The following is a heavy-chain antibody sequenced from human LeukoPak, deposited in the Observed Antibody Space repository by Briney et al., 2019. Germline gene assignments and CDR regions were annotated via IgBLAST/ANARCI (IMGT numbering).Heavy chain of an antibody. CDR1: GLTLSSSD. CDR2: INHDGTNT. D-gene: IGHD6-13*01. J-gene: IGHJ3*02. Sequence: GGSLRLSCTASGLTLSSSDMHWVRQAPGKGLDWVSLINHDGTNTYYADSVKGRFTISRDNSQNTLYLQMNSLRGDDTAVYYCAKDLVPDAFDIWGQGTMVTVSS. V-gene: IGHV3-30*02. CDR3: AKDLVPDAFDI.